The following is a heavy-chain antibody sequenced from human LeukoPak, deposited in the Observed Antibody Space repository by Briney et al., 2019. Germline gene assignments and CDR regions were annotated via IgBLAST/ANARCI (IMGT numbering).Heavy chain of an antibody. J-gene: IGHJ4*02. CDR3: ARGRGWYDFWSGYDY. V-gene: IGHV4-59*08. D-gene: IGHD3-3*01. CDR1: GGSISSYS. CDR2: IYYSGST. Sequence: KPSETLSLTCTVSGGSISSYSWSWIRQPPGKGLEWIGYIYYSGSTNYNPSLKSRVTISVDTSKSQFSLKLSSVTAADTAVYYCARGRGWYDFWSGYDYWGQGTLVTVSS.